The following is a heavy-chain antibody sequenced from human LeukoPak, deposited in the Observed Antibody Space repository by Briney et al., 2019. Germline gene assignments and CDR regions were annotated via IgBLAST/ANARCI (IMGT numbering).Heavy chain of an antibody. CDR2: IKSKTDGGTT. V-gene: IGHV3-15*01. CDR3: AIPPAGYSSGWGR. CDR1: TFTFTYAW. Sequence: GGSLRLSCAASTFTFTYAWMSWVRQAPGKGLEWVGRIKSKTDGGTTDYAAPVQGRFTISRDDSKNTLYLQMNSLRAEDTAVYYCAIPPAGYSSGWGRWGQGTLVTVSS. D-gene: IGHD6-19*01. J-gene: IGHJ4*02.